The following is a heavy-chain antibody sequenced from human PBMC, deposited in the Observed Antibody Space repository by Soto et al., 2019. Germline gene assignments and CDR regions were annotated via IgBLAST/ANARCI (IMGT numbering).Heavy chain of an antibody. CDR2: ITSGGSI. D-gene: IGHD2-15*01. CDR1: GFTVSSKY. Sequence: EVQLVESGGGLVQPGGSLRLSCAVSGFTVSSKYMSWVRQAPGQGLEWVALITSGGSISYADYVKGRFTISRDNAENTLYLQMSALGVEDTAVYYWRRDDVHCSGGTCSGIPLDVWGKGATVTVST. J-gene: IGHJ6*04. CDR3: RRDDVHCSGGTCSGIPLDV. V-gene: IGHV3-66*01.